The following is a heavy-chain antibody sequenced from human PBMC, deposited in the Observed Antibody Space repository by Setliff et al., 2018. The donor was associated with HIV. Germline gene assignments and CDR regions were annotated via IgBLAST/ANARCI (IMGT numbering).Heavy chain of an antibody. Sequence: SETLSLTCGIYGGSFSDYYWSWIRQPPGKGLEWIGEIDHRGRPKYNPSLNSRVTMSVDTSKHQFSLRLSSVTAADTAVYYCARGVRDNSGWSSYYFDYWGQGTLVTVSS. J-gene: IGHJ4*02. D-gene: IGHD6-19*01. CDR3: ARGVRDNSGWSSYYFDY. CDR2: IDHRGRP. V-gene: IGHV4-34*01. CDR1: GGSFSDYY.